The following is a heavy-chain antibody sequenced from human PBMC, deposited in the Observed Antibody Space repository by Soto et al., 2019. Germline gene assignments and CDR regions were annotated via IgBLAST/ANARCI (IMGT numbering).Heavy chain of an antibody. CDR1: GFTFSDSV. Sequence: PGPSLRLSCVGSGFTFSDSVMAWVRQAPGKGLEWLSVMSGAGRTRYALSVTGRFTISRDNSKNTLYLHMNSLRGDDRAVYFCVKTRTLLTCNNWFDRWGQGTLVTVSS. CDR2: MSGAGRT. V-gene: IGHV3-23*01. J-gene: IGHJ5*02. CDR3: VKTRTLLTCNNWFDR. D-gene: IGHD3-9*01.